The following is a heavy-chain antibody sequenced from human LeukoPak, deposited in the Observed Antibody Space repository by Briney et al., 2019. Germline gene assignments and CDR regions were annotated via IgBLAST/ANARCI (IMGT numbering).Heavy chain of an antibody. D-gene: IGHD3-9*01. CDR1: GFTFSSYA. V-gene: IGHV3-23*01. CDR3: PKSPSYYDILTGYFDY. CDR2: ISGSGGST. Sequence: GGSLRLSCAASGFTFSSYAMSWVRQAPGKGLEWVSAISGSGGSTYYADSVKGRFTISRDNSKNTLYLQMNSLRAEDTAVYYCPKSPSYYDILTGYFDYWGQGTLVTVSS. J-gene: IGHJ4*02.